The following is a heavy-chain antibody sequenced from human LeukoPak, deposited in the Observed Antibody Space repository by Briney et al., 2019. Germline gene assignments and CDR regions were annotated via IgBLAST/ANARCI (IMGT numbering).Heavy chain of an antibody. J-gene: IGHJ5*02. V-gene: IGHV4-31*03. CDR2: IYYSGST. CDR3: ARSKGRYSSDSGWFDP. Sequence: PSETLSLTCTVSGGSISSGGYYWSWIRQHPGKGLEWIGYIYYSGSTYYNPSLKSRVTISVDTSKNQFSLKLSSVTAADTAVYYCARSKGRYSSDSGWFDPWGQGTLVTVSS. CDR1: GGSISSGGYY. D-gene: IGHD6-25*01.